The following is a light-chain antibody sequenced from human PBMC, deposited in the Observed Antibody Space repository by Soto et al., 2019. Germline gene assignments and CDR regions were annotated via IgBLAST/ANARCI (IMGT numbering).Light chain of an antibody. CDR3: QQYNSYSEA. J-gene: IGKJ1*01. CDR2: DAS. CDR1: QSISSW. Sequence: DIQMTQSPSTLSASVGDRVTITCRASQSISSWLAWYQQKPGKAPKLLIYDASSLESGVPSRFSGSGSGTEFTLTISSLQPDDFATYYCQQYNSYSEAFGQGTKVYIK. V-gene: IGKV1-5*01.